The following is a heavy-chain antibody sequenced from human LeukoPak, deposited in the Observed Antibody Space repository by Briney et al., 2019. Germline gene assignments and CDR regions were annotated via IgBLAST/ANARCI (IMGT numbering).Heavy chain of an antibody. CDR3: ARAWSSGWSTPPGY. V-gene: IGHV1-69-2*01. Sequence: GASVKVSCKASGYTFTDYYMHWVQQAPGQGLEWMGRVDPEDGETIYAEKFQGRVTITADTSTDTAYMELSSLRSEDTAVYYCARAWSSGWSTPPGYWGQGTLVTVSS. CDR2: VDPEDGET. D-gene: IGHD6-19*01. J-gene: IGHJ4*02. CDR1: GYTFTDYY.